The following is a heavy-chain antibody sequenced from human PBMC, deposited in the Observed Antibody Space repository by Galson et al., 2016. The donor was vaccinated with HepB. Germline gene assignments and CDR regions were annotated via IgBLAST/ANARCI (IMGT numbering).Heavy chain of an antibody. D-gene: IGHD1-1*01. J-gene: IGHJ3*02. CDR1: GFSVSNNY. V-gene: IGHV3-53*01. CDR3: TREVRTGAFDI. Sequence: SLRLSCAASGFSVSNNYMSWIRRAPGKGLEWVSLIYSPGTSYYADSVKGRFTISRDNAKNSLFLQLNSLRVEDTAVYFCTREVRTGAFDIWGQGTMVTVSS. CDR2: IYSPGTS.